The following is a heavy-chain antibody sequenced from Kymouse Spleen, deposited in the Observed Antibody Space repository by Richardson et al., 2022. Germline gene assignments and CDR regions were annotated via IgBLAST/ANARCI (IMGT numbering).Heavy chain of an antibody. CDR3: ARQEYYYGSGSSFDY. Sequence: QLQLQESGPGLVKPSETLSLTCTVSGGSISSSSYYWGWIRQPPGKGLEWIGSIYYSGSTYYNPSLKSRVTISVDTSKNQFSLKLSSVTAADTAVYYCARQEYYYGSGSSFDYWGQGTLVTVSS. V-gene: IGHV4-39*01. D-gene: IGHD3-10*01. J-gene: IGHJ4*02. CDR2: IYYSGST. CDR1: GGSISSSSYY.